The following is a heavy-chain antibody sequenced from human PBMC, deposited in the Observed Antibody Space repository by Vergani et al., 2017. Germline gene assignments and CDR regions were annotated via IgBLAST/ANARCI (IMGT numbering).Heavy chain of an antibody. CDR2: ISWNSGSI. CDR3: GRSRYYYYYMDV. V-gene: IGHV3-9*01. CDR1: GFTFDDYA. Sequence: EVQLVESGGGLVQTGRSLRLSCAASGFTFDDYAMHWVRQAPGKGLEWVSGISWNSGSIGYADSVKGRFTISRDNAKNSLYLQMNSLRDEDTALYYCGRSRYYYYYMDVWGKGTTVTVSS. J-gene: IGHJ6*03.